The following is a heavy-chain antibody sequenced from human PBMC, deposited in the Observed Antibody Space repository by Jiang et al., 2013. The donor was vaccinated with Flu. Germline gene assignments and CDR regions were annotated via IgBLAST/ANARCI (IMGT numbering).Heavy chain of an antibody. D-gene: IGHD4-23*01. CDR3: ARLIYGGNPREYFQH. J-gene: IGHJ1*01. V-gene: IGHV5-51*01. CDR2: IYPGDSDT. Sequence: GWVRQMPGKGLEWMGIIYPGDSDTRYSPSFQGQVTISADKSISTAYLQWSSLKASDTAMYYCARLIYGGNPREYFQHWGQGTLVTVSS.